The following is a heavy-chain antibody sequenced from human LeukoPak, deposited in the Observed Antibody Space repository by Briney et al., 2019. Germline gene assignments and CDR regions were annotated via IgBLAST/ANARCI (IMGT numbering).Heavy chain of an antibody. D-gene: IGHD1-26*01. CDR1: GGSISSGGYY. CDR3: ARDRLATGGMDV. J-gene: IGHJ6*02. Sequence: SETLSLTCTVSGGSISSGGYYWSWIRQYSGKGLEWIEYIYYSGSTHYNPSLKSRVTISVDKAKNQFSLKMRSVTAADTAVYYCARDRLATGGMDVWGQGTTATVSS. CDR2: IYYSGST. V-gene: IGHV4-31*03.